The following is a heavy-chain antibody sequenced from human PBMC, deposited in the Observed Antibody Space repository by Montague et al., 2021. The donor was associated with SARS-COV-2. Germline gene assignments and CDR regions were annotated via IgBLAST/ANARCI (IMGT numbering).Heavy chain of an antibody. J-gene: IGHJ6*03. D-gene: IGHD6-6*01. CDR2: ISSSGSTI. CDR1: GFTFSDYY. CDR3: ARDRYSSSTYYYYYYMDV. V-gene: IGHV3-11*01. Sequence: SLRLSCAASGFTFSDYYMSWIRQAPGKGLEWVSYISSSGSTIYYADSVKGRFTISRDNAKNSLYPQMNSLRAEDTAVYYCARDRYSSSTYYYYYYMDVWGKGTTVTVSS.